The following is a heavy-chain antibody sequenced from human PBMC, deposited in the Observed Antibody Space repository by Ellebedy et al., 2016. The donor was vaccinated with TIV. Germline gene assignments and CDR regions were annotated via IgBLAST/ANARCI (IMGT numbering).Heavy chain of an antibody. D-gene: IGHD6-19*01. Sequence: SETLSLXXTVSGGSISSYYWSWIRQPPGKGLEWIGYIYYSGSTNYNPSLKSRVTISVDTSKNQSSLKLSSVTAADTAVYYCARGGTVAGTEWFDPWGQGTLVTVSS. CDR3: ARGGTVAGTEWFDP. V-gene: IGHV4-59*01. CDR2: IYYSGST. CDR1: GGSISSYY. J-gene: IGHJ5*02.